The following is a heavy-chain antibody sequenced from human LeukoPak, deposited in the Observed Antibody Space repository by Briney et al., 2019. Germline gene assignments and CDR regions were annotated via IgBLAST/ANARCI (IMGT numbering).Heavy chain of an antibody. D-gene: IGHD3-22*01. CDR3: ARAPDYYDSSGYYSDAFGI. J-gene: IGHJ3*02. CDR2: MNPNSGNT. V-gene: IGHV1-8*01. Sequence: EASVKVSCKASGYTFTSYDINWVRQATGQGLEWMGWMNPNSGNTGYAQKFQGRVTMTRNTSISTAYMELSSLRSEDTAVYYCARAPDYYDSSGYYSDAFGIWGQGTMVTVSS. CDR1: GYTFTSYD.